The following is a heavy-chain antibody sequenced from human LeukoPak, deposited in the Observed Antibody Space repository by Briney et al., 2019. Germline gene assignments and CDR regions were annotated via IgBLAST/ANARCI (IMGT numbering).Heavy chain of an antibody. J-gene: IGHJ6*03. CDR2: IYHSGST. V-gene: IGHV4-30-4*08. CDR3: ARTPTGTGSYYYLDV. Sequence: SQTLSLTCTVSGGSLSSGDYYWSWIRQPPGKGLEWIGYIYHSGSTYYNPSLKSRVTISVDTSKNQVSLMLNSVTAADSAVYYCARTPTGTGSYYYLDVWGKGTTVTVSS. CDR1: GGSLSSGDYY. D-gene: IGHD1/OR15-1a*01.